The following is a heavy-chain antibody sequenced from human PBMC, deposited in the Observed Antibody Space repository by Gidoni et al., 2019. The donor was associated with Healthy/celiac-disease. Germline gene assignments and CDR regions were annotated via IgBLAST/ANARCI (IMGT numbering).Heavy chain of an antibody. V-gene: IGHV1-3*01. CDR1: GYTFTSYA. CDR2: INAGNGNT. CDR3: ARAFSSLLHNGNAFDI. Sequence: QVQLVQSGAEVKKPGASVKVSCKASGYTFTSYAMHWVRQAPGQRLEWMGWINAGNGNTKYSQKFQGRVTITRDTSASTAYMELSSLRSEDTAVYYCARAFSSLLHNGNAFDIWGQGTMVTVSS. D-gene: IGHD1-1*01. J-gene: IGHJ3*02.